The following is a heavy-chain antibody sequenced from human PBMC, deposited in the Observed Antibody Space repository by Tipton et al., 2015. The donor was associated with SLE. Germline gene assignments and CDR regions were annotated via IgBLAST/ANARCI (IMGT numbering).Heavy chain of an antibody. J-gene: IGHJ2*01. D-gene: IGHD1-26*01. V-gene: IGHV4-4*07. CDR3: ARGSPTSDWYFDL. Sequence: TLSLTCNVSGVSISSSYWSWIRQPAGKGLEWIGRIYTSGATDDNPSLKSRVTMSVDTSKNQFSLKLSSVTAADTAVYYCARGSPTSDWYFDLWGRGTLVTVSS. CDR1: GVSISSSY. CDR2: IYTSGAT.